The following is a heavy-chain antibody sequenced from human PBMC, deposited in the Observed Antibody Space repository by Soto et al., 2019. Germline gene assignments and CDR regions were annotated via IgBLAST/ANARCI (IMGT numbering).Heavy chain of an antibody. CDR1: GFTFSSYA. Sequence: GALRLSCAASGFTFSSYAMSWVRQAPGKGLEWVSVISGSDDSTYYADSVKGRFTISRDNSKNTLYLQMNSLRAEDTAVYYCAKRSSSSTFDYWGQGTLVTVSS. D-gene: IGHD6-6*01. V-gene: IGHV3-23*01. CDR2: ISGSDDST. CDR3: AKRSSSSTFDY. J-gene: IGHJ4*02.